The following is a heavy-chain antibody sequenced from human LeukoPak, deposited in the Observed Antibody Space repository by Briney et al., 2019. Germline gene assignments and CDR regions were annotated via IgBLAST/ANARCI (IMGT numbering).Heavy chain of an antibody. J-gene: IGHJ6*02. CDR2: ISSGSSYI. V-gene: IGHV3-21*01. CDR3: ARDEFGIAAHPGRAHYYGMDV. Sequence: GGSLRLSCAASGFTFSSYSMNWVRQAPGKGLEWVSSISSGSSYIYYADSVKGRFTISRDNAKNSLYLQMNSLRAEDTAVYYCARDEFGIAAHPGRAHYYGMDVWGQGTTVTVSS. D-gene: IGHD6-13*01. CDR1: GFTFSSYS.